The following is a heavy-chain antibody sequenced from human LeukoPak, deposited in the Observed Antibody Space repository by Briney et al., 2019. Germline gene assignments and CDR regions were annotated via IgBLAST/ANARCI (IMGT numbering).Heavy chain of an antibody. V-gene: IGHV1-18*01. CDR1: GYTFTSYG. J-gene: IGHJ5*02. CDR3: AREGTLRDYYGSGSYIEYNWFDP. D-gene: IGHD3-10*01. CDR2: ISAYNGNT. Sequence: ASVKVSCKASGYTFTSYGISWVRQAPGQGLEWMGWISAYNGNTNYAQKLQGRVTMTTDTSTSTAYMELRSLRSDDTAVYYCAREGTLRDYYGSGSYIEYNWFDPWGQGTLVTVSS.